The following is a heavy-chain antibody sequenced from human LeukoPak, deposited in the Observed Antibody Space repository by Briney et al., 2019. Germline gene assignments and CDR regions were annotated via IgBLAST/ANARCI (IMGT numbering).Heavy chain of an antibody. D-gene: IGHD6-6*01. J-gene: IGHJ4*02. CDR3: ARDYSSSKSWDY. Sequence: ASVKVSCKASGYTFTSYDINWVRQATGQGLEWMGWMNPNSGNTGYAQKFQGRVTITRNTSISTAYMELSSLRSEDTAVYYCARDYSSSKSWDYWGQGTLVTVSS. CDR1: GYTFTSYD. V-gene: IGHV1-8*01. CDR2: MNPNSGNT.